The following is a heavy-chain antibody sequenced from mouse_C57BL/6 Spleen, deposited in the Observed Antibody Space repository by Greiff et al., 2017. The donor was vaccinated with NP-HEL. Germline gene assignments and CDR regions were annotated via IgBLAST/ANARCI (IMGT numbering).Heavy chain of an antibody. CDR3: ARDAEGGNYAAMDY. CDR2: SRNKANDYTT. V-gene: IGHV7-1*01. J-gene: IGHJ4*01. CDR1: GFTFSDFY. D-gene: IGHD2-1*01. Sequence: EVKVVESGGGLVQSGRSLRLSCATSGFTFSDFYMEWVRQAPGKGLEWIAASRNKANDYTTEYSASVKGRFIVSRDTSQSILYLQMNALRAEDTAIYYCARDAEGGNYAAMDYWGQGTSVTVSS.